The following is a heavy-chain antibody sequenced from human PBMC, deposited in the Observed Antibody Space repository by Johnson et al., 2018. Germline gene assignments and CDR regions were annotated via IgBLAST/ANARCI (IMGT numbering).Heavy chain of an antibody. CDR3: ASDWVGRTDEYYYDSSGYSAEYFQH. V-gene: IGHV1-69*01. CDR1: GGTFSSYA. CDR2: IIPIFGPA. J-gene: IGHJ1*01. D-gene: IGHD3-22*01. Sequence: VQLVESGAEVKKPGSSVKVSCKASGGTFSSYAISWVRQAPGQGLEWMGGIIPIFGPANYAQKFQGRVTITADESTSTAYMELSSLSSEDTAVYYCASDWVGRTDEYYYDSSGYSAEYFQHWGQGTLVTVSS.